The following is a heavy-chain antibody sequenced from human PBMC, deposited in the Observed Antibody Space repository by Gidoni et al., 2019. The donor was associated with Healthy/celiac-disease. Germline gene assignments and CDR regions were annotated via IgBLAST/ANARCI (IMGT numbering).Heavy chain of an antibody. CDR3: ARGRVYYYGSGSYYHTFDY. D-gene: IGHD3-10*01. V-gene: IGHV4-34*01. Sequence: QVQLQQWGAGLLKPSETLSLTCAVYGGSFSGYYWSWIRQPPGKGLEWIGEINHSGSTNYNPSLKSRVTISVDTSKNQFSLKLSSVTAADTAVYYCARGRVYYYGSGSYYHTFDYWGQGTLVTVSS. CDR1: GGSFSGYY. CDR2: INHSGST. J-gene: IGHJ4*02.